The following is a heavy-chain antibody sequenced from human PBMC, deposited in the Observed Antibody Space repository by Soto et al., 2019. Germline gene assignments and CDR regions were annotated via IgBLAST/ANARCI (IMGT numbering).Heavy chain of an antibody. CDR1: GGSISSGGYY. CDR3: VRERDTAMVRTHGAFDI. CDR2: IYYSGST. J-gene: IGHJ3*02. Sequence: QVQLQESGPGLVKPSQTLSLTCTVSGGSISSGGYYWSWIRQHPGKGLEWIGYIYYSGSTYYNPSLKSRVTISVDTSKNQFTLKLSSVTAADTAVYYCVRERDTAMVRTHGAFDIWGQGTMVTVSS. D-gene: IGHD5-18*01. V-gene: IGHV4-31*03.